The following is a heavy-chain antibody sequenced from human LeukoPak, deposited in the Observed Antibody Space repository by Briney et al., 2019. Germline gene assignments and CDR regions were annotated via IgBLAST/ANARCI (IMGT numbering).Heavy chain of an antibody. V-gene: IGHV3-48*01. Sequence: GGSLRLSCAASGFTFSIYPMNWVRQAPGKGLEWVAYISSTSGTIQYADSVKGRFTISRDNAGNSLYLQMNNLRADDTAIYYCTRVNWDYIDYWGQGTLVTVSS. CDR3: TRVNWDYIDY. D-gene: IGHD7-27*01. CDR2: ISSTSGTI. J-gene: IGHJ4*02. CDR1: GFTFSIYP.